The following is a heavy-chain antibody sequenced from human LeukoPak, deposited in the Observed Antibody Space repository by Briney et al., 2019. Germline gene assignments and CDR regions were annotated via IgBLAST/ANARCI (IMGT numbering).Heavy chain of an antibody. CDR2: ISAYNGNT. CDR3: ARVRTGGSGSYYWFDY. Sequence: ASVKVSCKASGYTFTSYGISWVRQAPGQGLEWMGWISAYNGNTNYAQKLQSRVTMTTDTSTSAAYMELRSLRSDDTAVYYCARVRTGGSGSYYWFDYWGQGTLVTVSS. J-gene: IGHJ4*02. D-gene: IGHD3-10*01. V-gene: IGHV1-18*01. CDR1: GYTFTSYG.